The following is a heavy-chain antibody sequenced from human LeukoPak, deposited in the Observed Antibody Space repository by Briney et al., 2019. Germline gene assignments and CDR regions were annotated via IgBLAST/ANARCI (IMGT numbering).Heavy chain of an antibody. J-gene: IGHJ4*02. CDR3: ARYGDYVGVFDY. CDR2: IIPILGIA. V-gene: IGHV1-69*04. Sequence: SVKVSCKASGGTFSSYAISWVRQAPGRGLEWMGRIIPILGIANYAQKFQGRVTITADKSTSTAYMELSSLRSEDTAVYYCARYGDYVGVFDYWGQGTLVTVSS. D-gene: IGHD4-17*01. CDR1: GGTFSSYA.